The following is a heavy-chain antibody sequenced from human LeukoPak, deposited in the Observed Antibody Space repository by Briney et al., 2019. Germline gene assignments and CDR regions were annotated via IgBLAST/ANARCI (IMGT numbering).Heavy chain of an antibody. CDR3: ARVADYSPGLTYIPY. CDR1: GYPFTGYY. J-gene: IGHJ4*02. V-gene: IGHV1-2*02. CDR2: INPNSGGT. D-gene: IGHD1-26*01. Sequence: ASVKVSCKASGYPFTGYYMHWVRQAPGQGLEWMGWINPNSGGTNYVQKFQGRVTMTRDTSISTAYMELSRLRSDDTAVYYCARVADYSPGLTYIPYWGQGTLVTVSS.